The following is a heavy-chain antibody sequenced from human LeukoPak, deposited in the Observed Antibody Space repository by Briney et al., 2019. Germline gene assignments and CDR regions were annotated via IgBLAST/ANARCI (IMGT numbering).Heavy chain of an antibody. CDR2: ISSSSSYI. CDR3: AKVPTYGSGSYYFDY. Sequence: GGSLRLSCAASGFTFSSYSMNWVRQAPGKGLEWVSSISSSSSYIYYADTVKGRFTISRDNAKNSLYLQMNSLRAEDTAVYNCAKVPTYGSGSYYFDYWGQGTLVTVSS. CDR1: GFTFSSYS. D-gene: IGHD3-10*01. J-gene: IGHJ4*02. V-gene: IGHV3-21*04.